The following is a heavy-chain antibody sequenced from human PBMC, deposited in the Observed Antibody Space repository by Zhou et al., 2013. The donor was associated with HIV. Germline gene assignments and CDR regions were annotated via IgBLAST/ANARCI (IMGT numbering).Heavy chain of an antibody. Sequence: VQLVQSGNVLKSPGSSVKISCKTSGGTFENYPISWVRQAPGHGLEWVGGVIPMLGRANYAQKVQGRATIGTDASTGAVYLDVISLKSEDTAIYYCAVGGYNHYQYYMDVWGNGTTVIVSS. J-gene: IGHJ6*03. D-gene: IGHD1-26*01. CDR3: AVGGYNHYQYYMDV. CDR1: GGTFENYP. CDR2: VIPMLGRA. V-gene: IGHV1-69*16.